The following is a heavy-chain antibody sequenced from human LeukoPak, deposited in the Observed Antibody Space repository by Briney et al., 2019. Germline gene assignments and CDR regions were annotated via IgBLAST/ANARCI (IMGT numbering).Heavy chain of an antibody. CDR1: GFTFNSYG. J-gene: IGHJ6*03. Sequence: GGSLRLSCAASGFTFNSYGMHWVRHAPGKGLERVAFIRYDGSDKYYADSVKGRLTISRDNSKNTLYLQMSSLRAEDTAVYYCARRSYDCISSSCPKYYYYMDVWGKGTTVTVSS. V-gene: IGHV3-30*02. CDR3: ARRSYDCISSSCPKYYYYMDV. D-gene: IGHD2-2*01. CDR2: IRYDGSDK.